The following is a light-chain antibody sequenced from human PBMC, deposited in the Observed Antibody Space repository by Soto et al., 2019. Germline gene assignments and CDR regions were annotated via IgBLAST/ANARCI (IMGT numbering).Light chain of an antibody. CDR2: DVS. Sequence: QSVLTQPASVSGSPGRSITISCTGTSSDVGGYNYVSWYQQYPGKAPKLMIYDVSNRPSGVSNSFSGSKSGNTASLTISGLQAADEDAYYCSSYTSSSTPLFGGGTKLTVL. V-gene: IGLV2-14*01. CDR3: SSYTSSSTPL. CDR1: SSDVGGYNY. J-gene: IGLJ2*01.